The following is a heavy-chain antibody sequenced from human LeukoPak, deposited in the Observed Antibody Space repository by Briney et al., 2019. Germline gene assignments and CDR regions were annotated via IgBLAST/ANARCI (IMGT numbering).Heavy chain of an antibody. Sequence: ASVKVSCKASGYTFTSYDINWVRQATGQGLEWMGWINPNSGGTNYAQKFQGRVTMTRDTSISTAYMELSRLRSDDTAVYYCARVADSSSWYGGGSDYWGQGTLVTVSS. CDR2: INPNSGGT. CDR3: ARVADSSSWYGGGSDY. V-gene: IGHV1-2*02. D-gene: IGHD6-13*01. J-gene: IGHJ4*02. CDR1: GYTFTSYD.